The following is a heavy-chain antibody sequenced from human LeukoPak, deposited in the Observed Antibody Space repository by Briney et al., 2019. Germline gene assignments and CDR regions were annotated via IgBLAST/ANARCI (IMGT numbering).Heavy chain of an antibody. CDR2: ISGSGGST. V-gene: IGHV3-23*01. Sequence: GGSLRLSCTASGFTFSNYAMSWVRRAPGKGLEWVSAISGSGGSTGYADSVKGRFTISRDNSKNTLYLQMNSLRAEDTAVYYCAKGRARFGEFDYWGQGTLVTVSS. CDR3: AKGRARFGEFDY. J-gene: IGHJ4*02. D-gene: IGHD3-10*01. CDR1: GFTFSNYA.